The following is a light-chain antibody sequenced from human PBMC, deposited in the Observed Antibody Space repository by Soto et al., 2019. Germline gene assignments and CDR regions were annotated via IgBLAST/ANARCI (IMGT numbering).Light chain of an antibody. CDR1: SRDIGNYNY. CDR2: EVT. Sequence: QSALTQPASVSGSPGQSITISCTGTSRDIGNYNYVSWYQHHPGKAPKLMIYEVTSRPSGVSDRFSGSKSGMTASLTISGLQPEDEADYFCALYRSANTLVVFGTGTKVT. V-gene: IGLV2-14*01. J-gene: IGLJ1*01. CDR3: ALYRSANTLVV.